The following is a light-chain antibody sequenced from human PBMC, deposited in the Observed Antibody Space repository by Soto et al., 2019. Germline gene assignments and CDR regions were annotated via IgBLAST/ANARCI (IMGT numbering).Light chain of an antibody. Sequence: QSVLTQSPSASGTPGQRVTISCSGSSSNIGSNYVFWYQQLPGTAPKLLMYSNYQRPSGVPDRFSGSKSGTSASLAISGLRSEDEAEYYCAAWADSLRGWVFGGGTKLTVL. CDR3: AAWADSLRGWV. CDR2: SNY. J-gene: IGLJ3*02. CDR1: SSNIGSNY. V-gene: IGLV1-47*02.